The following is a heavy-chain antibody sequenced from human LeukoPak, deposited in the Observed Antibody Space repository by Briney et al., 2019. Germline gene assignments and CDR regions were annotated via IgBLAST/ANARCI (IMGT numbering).Heavy chain of an antibody. CDR2: ISGGGT. Sequence: PGGSLRLSCAASGFTFSNYAMSWVRQAPGKGLEWVSSISGGGTYYADSVKGRFTISRDNSKNTLYLQMNSLRAEDTAVYYCARSDIVVVTAIDDYWGQGTLVTVSS. D-gene: IGHD2-21*02. V-gene: IGHV3-23*01. J-gene: IGHJ4*02. CDR1: GFTFSNYA. CDR3: ARSDIVVVTAIDDY.